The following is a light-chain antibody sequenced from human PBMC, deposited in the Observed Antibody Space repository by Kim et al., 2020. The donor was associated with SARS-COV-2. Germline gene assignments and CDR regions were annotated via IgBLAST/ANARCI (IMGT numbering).Light chain of an antibody. Sequence: VSPGERATLSCRASESVRNKLAWYQHRPGQSPRLLIYGASSRATGIPGRFSGSGSGTDFTLTINSLQSEDFAIYYCQQYNDWPWTFGQGTKVDIK. CDR1: ESVRNK. CDR2: GAS. CDR3: QQYNDWPWT. V-gene: IGKV3D-15*01. J-gene: IGKJ1*01.